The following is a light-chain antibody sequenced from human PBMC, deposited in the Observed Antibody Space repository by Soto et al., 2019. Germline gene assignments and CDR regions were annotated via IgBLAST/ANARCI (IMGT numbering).Light chain of an antibody. CDR3: QQSYNSPQT. CDR1: QSISSY. Sequence: DIQMTQSPSTLSGSVGDRVTITCRASQSISSYLNWYQQKPGKPPRLLIYAASSLQSGVPSRFSGSGSGTDFTLTISSLQPEDFATYSCQQSYNSPQTFGRGTKVDIK. J-gene: IGKJ1*01. V-gene: IGKV1-39*01. CDR2: AAS.